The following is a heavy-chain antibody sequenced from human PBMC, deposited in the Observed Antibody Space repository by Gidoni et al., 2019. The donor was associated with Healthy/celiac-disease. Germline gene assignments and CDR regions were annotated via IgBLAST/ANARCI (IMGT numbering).Heavy chain of an antibody. CDR3: ARIYYYYYGMDV. J-gene: IGHJ6*02. CDR1: GGSISSYY. Sequence: QVQLQESGPGLVKPSETLSLTCTVSGGSISSYYWSWIRQPPGKGLEWIGYIYYSGSTNYNPSLKSRVTISVDTSKNQFSLKLSSVTAADTAVYYCARIYYYYYGMDVWGQGTTVTVSS. V-gene: IGHV4-59*01. CDR2: IYYSGST.